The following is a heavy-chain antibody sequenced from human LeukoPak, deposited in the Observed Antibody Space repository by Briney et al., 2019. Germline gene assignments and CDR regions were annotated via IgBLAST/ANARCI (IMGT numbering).Heavy chain of an antibody. Sequence: GGSLRLSCAASGFTFSNYWMSWVRQAPGKGLEWVANIKQDGSEKYYVPSVRGRFAISRDNAKNLLFLQMNSLRAEDTAVYYCARDVGYDSSGYYPYYFDYWGQGTLGTVSS. CDR2: IKQDGSEK. V-gene: IGHV3-7*05. J-gene: IGHJ4*02. D-gene: IGHD3-22*01. CDR1: GFTFSNYW. CDR3: ARDVGYDSSGYYPYYFDY.